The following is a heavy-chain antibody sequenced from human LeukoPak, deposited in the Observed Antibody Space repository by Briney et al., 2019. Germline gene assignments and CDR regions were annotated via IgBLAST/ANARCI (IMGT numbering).Heavy chain of an antibody. CDR3: AKSHGYSYGFDY. CDR1: GFTFSSYE. CDR2: ISSSGSTI. D-gene: IGHD5-18*01. V-gene: IGHV3-48*03. Sequence: GGSLRLSCAASGFTFSSYEMNWVRQAPGKGLEWISYISSSGSTIYYADSVKGRFTISRDNAKNSLYLQMNSLRAEDTAVYYCAKSHGYSYGFDYWGQGTLVTVSS. J-gene: IGHJ4*02.